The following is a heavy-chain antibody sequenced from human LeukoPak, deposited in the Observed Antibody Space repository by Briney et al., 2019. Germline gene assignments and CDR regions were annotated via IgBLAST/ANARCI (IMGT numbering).Heavy chain of an antibody. J-gene: IGHJ4*02. CDR1: GYSISSGYY. Sequence: SGTLSLTCTVSGYSISSGYYWGWIRQPPGKGLEWIGSIYHSGSTYYNPSLKSRVTISVDTSKNQFSLKLSSVTAADTAVYYCARGSWVVAANFDYWGQGTLVTVSS. D-gene: IGHD2-15*01. CDR2: IYHSGST. V-gene: IGHV4-38-2*02. CDR3: ARGSWVVAANFDY.